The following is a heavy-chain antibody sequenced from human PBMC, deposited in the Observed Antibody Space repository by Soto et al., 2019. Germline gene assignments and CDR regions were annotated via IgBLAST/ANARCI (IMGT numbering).Heavy chain of an antibody. Sequence: PGGSLRLSCAASGFTFSSYGMHWVRQAPGKGLEWVAVVWYDGSNKYYADSVKGRFTISRDNSKNTLYLQMNSLRAEDTAVYYCARDLRYCSGGPCYQYFDYWGQGTLVTVSS. CDR2: VWYDGSNK. D-gene: IGHD2-15*01. CDR3: ARDLRYCSGGPCYQYFDY. J-gene: IGHJ4*02. CDR1: GFTFSSYG. V-gene: IGHV3-33*01.